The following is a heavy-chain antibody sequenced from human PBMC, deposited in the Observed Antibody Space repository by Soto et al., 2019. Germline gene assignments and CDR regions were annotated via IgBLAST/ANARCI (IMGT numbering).Heavy chain of an antibody. CDR1: GGSISSYY. CDR2: IYYSGST. J-gene: IGHJ2*01. V-gene: IGHV4-59*08. CDR3: ARTAYGDKRSYWYFDL. Sequence: QVQLQESGPGLVKPSETLSLTCTVSGGSISSYYWSWIRQPPGKGLEWIGYIYYSGSTNYNPSLKSRVTISVDTAKHQFSRKRSSVTAADTAVYYCARTAYGDKRSYWYFDLWGRGTLVTVSS. D-gene: IGHD4-17*01.